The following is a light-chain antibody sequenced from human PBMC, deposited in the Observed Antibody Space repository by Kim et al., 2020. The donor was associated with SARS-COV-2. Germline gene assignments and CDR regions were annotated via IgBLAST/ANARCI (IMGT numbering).Light chain of an antibody. J-gene: IGKJ1*01. CDR3: QQSYSTPRT. Sequence: ASVGDRVTITCRASQSISSYLNWYQQQTGKAPKLLIYTASNLQSGVPSKFSGSGSGTDFTLTIGSLQPEDFATYYCQQSYSTPRTFGQGTKVDIK. V-gene: IGKV1-39*01. CDR1: QSISSY. CDR2: TAS.